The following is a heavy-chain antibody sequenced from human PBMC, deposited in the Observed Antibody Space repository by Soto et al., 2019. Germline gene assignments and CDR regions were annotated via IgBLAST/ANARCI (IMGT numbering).Heavy chain of an antibody. V-gene: IGHV3-7*04. CDR3: ARDLVSGQVGYFQH. CDR1: GFTFSTYW. J-gene: IGHJ1*01. Sequence: EVRLVESGGGLVQPGGSLRLSCAASGFTFSTYWMTWVRQAPGKGLEWVANINQGGSEKYYVDSVRGRFTISRDNAKNSLHLQMNSLRAEDTAVYYCARDLVSGQVGYFQHWGQGTLITVSS. CDR2: INQGGSEK. D-gene: IGHD6-25*01.